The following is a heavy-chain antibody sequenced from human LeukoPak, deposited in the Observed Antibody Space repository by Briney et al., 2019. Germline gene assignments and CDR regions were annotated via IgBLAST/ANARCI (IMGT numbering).Heavy chain of an antibody. CDR3: ARQDTAMVRGIHWYFDL. V-gene: IGHV4-39*01. D-gene: IGHD5-18*01. Sequence: SETLSLTCTVSGGSISSSSYYWGWIRQPPGKGLGWNGRIYYSGSTHYNPSLNSRVPISVDTSKNQFSLKLSSVTAADTAVYYCARQDTAMVRGIHWYFDLWGRGTLVTVSS. CDR2: IYYSGST. CDR1: GGSISSSSYY. J-gene: IGHJ2*01.